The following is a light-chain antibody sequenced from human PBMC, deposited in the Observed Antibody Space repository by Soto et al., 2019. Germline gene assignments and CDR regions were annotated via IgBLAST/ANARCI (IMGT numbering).Light chain of an antibody. J-gene: IGKJ1*01. Sequence: EIVMTQSPATLSVSPGERATLSCRASQSISSNLAWYQQKPGQAPRVLMFRTSSRATGFPARFSGSGAGTDFTLTISRLEPEDFAVYYCQQYGSSPWTFGQGTKVDIK. CDR1: QSISSN. CDR2: RTS. CDR3: QQYGSSPWT. V-gene: IGKV3-20*01.